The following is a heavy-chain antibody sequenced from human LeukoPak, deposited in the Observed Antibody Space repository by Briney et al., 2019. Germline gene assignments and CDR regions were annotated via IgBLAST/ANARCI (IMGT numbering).Heavy chain of an antibody. J-gene: IGHJ3*02. CDR1: GFTFSDHY. Sequence: PGGSLRLSCAASGFTFSDHYMDWVRQAPGKGLEWVGRSRNKANSYTTEYAASVKGRFSISRDDSNNSLYLQMNSLETEDTAVYYCSRVRTGTYNYDIWGQGTVVIVSS. CDR3: SRVRTGTYNYDI. V-gene: IGHV3-72*01. D-gene: IGHD5-24*01. CDR2: SRNKANSYTT.